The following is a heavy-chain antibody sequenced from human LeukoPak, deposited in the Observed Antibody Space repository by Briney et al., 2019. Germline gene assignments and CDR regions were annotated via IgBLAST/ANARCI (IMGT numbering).Heavy chain of an antibody. D-gene: IGHD1-1*01. J-gene: IGHJ4*02. CDR2: IYYGRSP. Sequence: SETLSPTCTVAGGSTSSSIYWWGWIRQHAGKGLEWIGRIYYGRSPYDSPTLKSRTTISPATSKRQGSLKLSSVTVAVTAVYYCAIEQPMERWGQGTLVTVSS. V-gene: IGHV4-39*07. CDR3: AIEQPMER. CDR1: GGSTSSSIYW.